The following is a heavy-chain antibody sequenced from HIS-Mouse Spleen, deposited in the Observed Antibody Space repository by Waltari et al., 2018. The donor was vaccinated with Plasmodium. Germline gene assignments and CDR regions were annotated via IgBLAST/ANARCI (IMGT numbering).Heavy chain of an antibody. CDR1: GGSISSSSYD. J-gene: IGHJ4*02. V-gene: IGHV4-39*07. CDR3: ARDRITGTSYFDY. Sequence: QLQLQESGPGLVKPSETLSLTCTVSGGSISSSSYDWGWLRKPPGKGLEWLGSIYYMGSTYYNPSLKSRVTISVDTSKNQFSLKLSSVTAADTAVYYCARDRITGTSYFDYWGQGTLVTVSS. D-gene: IGHD1-7*01. CDR2: IYYMGST.